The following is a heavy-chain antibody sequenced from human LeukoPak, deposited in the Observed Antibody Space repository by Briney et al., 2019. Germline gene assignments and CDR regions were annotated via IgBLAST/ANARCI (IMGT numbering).Heavy chain of an antibody. J-gene: IGHJ4*02. D-gene: IGHD3-9*01. CDR2: IIPIFGTA. V-gene: IGHV1-69*06. CDR1: GGTFSSYA. CDR3: ARDKKPYDILTGYYDY. Sequence: SVKVSCKASGGTFSSYAISWVRQAPGQGLEWMGGIIPIFGTANYAQKFQGRVTITADKSTSTAYVELSSLRSEDTAVYYCARDKKPYDILTGYYDYWGQGTLVTVSS.